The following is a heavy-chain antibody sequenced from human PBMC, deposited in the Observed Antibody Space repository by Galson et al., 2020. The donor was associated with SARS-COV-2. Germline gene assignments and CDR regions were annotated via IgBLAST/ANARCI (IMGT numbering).Heavy chain of an antibody. D-gene: IGHD2-8*02. Sequence: SETLSLTCAVSGGSFSGYYWSWNRQPPGKGLEWIGAINSSGSNNYNPSLKRRVTISVDTSKNHYSLKLSSVTAADTAVYYCAREEDFFLVGAATRMCYFDYWGRGTLATVSS. CDR3: AREEDFFLVGAATRMCYFDY. J-gene: IGHJ4*02. CDR1: GGSFSGYY. CDR2: INSSGSN. V-gene: IGHV4-34*01.